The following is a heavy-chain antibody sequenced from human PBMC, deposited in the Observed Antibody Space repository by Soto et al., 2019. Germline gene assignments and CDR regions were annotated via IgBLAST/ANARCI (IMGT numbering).Heavy chain of an antibody. J-gene: IGHJ5*02. CDR1: GGSMSSDDYY. Sequence: SESLSLTCTVSGGSMSSDDYYWSWIRQPPGKGLEWIGYIYHSGSTDYNPSLKSRVTISVGTSKNQFSLRLSSVTAADTAVYYCVREGAVGPTKAAPWGQGTLVTVSS. D-gene: IGHD1-26*01. CDR3: VREGAVGPTKAAP. CDR2: IYHSGST. V-gene: IGHV4-30-4*01.